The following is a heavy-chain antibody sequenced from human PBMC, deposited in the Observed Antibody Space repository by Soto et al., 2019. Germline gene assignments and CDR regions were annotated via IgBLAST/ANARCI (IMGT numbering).Heavy chain of an antibody. CDR3: VYSSHALGMDV. Sequence: XSVKVSCKASGYAFNGYDMHWVRQAPGQGLEWMGWINPNSGGTNYAQKFQGRVTMTRDTSISTAYMELSRLRSDDTAVYYCVYSSHALGMDVWGQGTTVTVSS. CDR2: INPNSGGT. V-gene: IGHV1-2*02. D-gene: IGHD6-13*01. J-gene: IGHJ6*02. CDR1: GYAFNGYD.